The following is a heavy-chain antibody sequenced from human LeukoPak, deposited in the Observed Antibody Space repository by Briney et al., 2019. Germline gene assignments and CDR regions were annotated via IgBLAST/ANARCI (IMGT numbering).Heavy chain of an antibody. CDR3: ARTVIAGSYYFDY. CDR1: GFTFSSYS. CDR2: ISSSSSYI. D-gene: IGHD2/OR15-2a*01. Sequence: GGSLRLSCAASGFTFSSYSMNWVRQAPGKGLEWVSSISSSSSYIYYADSAKGRFTISRDNAKNSLYLQMNSLRDEDTAVYYCARTVIAGSYYFDYWAREPWSPSPQ. J-gene: IGHJ4*02. V-gene: IGHV3-21*01.